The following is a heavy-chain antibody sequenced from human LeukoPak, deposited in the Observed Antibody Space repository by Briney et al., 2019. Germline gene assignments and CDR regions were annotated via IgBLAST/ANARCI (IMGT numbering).Heavy chain of an antibody. CDR3: AKAGLRWLQHTPYFDY. J-gene: IGHJ4*02. Sequence: GGSLRLSCAASGFTFSSYGMSWVRQAPGKGLEWVSAISGSGGSTYYAHSVKGRFIISRDNSKNSLYLQMNSLRAEDTALYYCAKAGLRWLQHTPYFDYWGQGTLVTVSS. D-gene: IGHD5-24*01. CDR2: ISGSGGST. CDR1: GFTFSSYG. V-gene: IGHV3-23*01.